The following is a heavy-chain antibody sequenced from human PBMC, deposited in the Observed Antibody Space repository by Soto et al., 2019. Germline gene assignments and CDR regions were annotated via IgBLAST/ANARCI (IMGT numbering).Heavy chain of an antibody. CDR3: ARGVKVVVVPGGSDYYYGMDV. CDR1: GFNLNTYW. J-gene: IGHJ6*02. CDR2: INSDGTNT. Sequence: GGSLRLSCEISGFNLNTYWMHWVRQAPGEGVVWVSRINSDGTNTDYADSVKGRFTISRDNAKKTVYLDMTSLKVDDTAVYYCARGVKVVVVPGGSDYYYGMDVWGQGTTVTVSS. V-gene: IGHV3-74*01. D-gene: IGHD3-22*01.